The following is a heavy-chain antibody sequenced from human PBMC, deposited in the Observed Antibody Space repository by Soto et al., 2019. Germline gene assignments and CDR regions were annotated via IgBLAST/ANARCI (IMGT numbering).Heavy chain of an antibody. V-gene: IGHV3-23*01. CDR3: AKLSHSSAGWPFDY. D-gene: IGHD6-19*01. J-gene: IGHJ4*02. CDR2: ISGSDGST. Sequence: PGGSLRLSCAASGFTFSSYAMSWVRQAPGKGLEWVSAISGSDGSTYYADSVKGRFTISRDNSKNTLYLQMNSLRAEDTAVYYCAKLSHSSAGWPFDYWGQGTLVTSPQ. CDR1: GFTFSSYA.